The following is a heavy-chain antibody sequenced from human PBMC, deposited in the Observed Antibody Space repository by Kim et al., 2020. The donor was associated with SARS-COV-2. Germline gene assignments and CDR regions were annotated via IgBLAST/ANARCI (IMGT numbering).Heavy chain of an antibody. CDR2: YAT. Sequence: YATAYAASVKGRFTISRDDSKNTAYLQMNSLKTEDTAVYYCTSNRAAMDVWGQGTTVTVSS. D-gene: IGHD2-15*01. V-gene: IGHV3-73*01. J-gene: IGHJ6*02. CDR3: TSNRAAMDV.